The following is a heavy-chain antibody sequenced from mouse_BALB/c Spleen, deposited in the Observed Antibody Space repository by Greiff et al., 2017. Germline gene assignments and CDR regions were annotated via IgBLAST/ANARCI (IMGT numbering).Heavy chain of an antibody. J-gene: IGHJ2*01. CDR3: TRAYYYGSSDY. V-gene: IGHV1S81*02. D-gene: IGHD1-1*01. CDR1: GYTFTSYY. Sequence: VQLQQSGAELVKPGASVKLSCKASGYTFTSYYMYWVKQRPGQGLEWIGEINPSNGGTNFNEKFKSKATLTVDKSSSTAYMQLSSLTSEDSAVYYCTRAYYYGSSDYWGQGTTLTVSS. CDR2: INPSNGGT.